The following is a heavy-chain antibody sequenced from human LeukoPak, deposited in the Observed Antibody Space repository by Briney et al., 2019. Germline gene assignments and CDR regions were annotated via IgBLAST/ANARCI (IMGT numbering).Heavy chain of an antibody. CDR2: IYYSGST. CDR3: AGIVVPAAKPHYYYYMDV. Sequence: SETLSLTCTVSGGSISSYYWSWIRQPPGKGLEWIGYIYYSGSTNYNPSLKSRVTISVDTSKNQLSLKLSSVTAADTAVYYCAGIVVPAAKPHYYYYMDVWGKGTTVTVSS. D-gene: IGHD2-2*01. J-gene: IGHJ6*03. CDR1: GGSISSYY. V-gene: IGHV4-59*01.